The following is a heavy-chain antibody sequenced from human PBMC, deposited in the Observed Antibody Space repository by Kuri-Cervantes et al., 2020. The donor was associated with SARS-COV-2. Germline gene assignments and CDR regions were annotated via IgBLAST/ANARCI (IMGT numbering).Heavy chain of an antibody. CDR3: AGDPNLGDSSGYSLHLFDY. CDR2: IIPIFGTA. Sequence: SVKVSCKASGGTFSSYAISWVRQAPGQGLEWMGGIIPIFGTANYAQKFQGRVTITADKSTSTAYMELSSLRSEDTAVYYCAGDPNLGDSSGYSLHLFDYWGQGTLVTASS. V-gene: IGHV1-69*06. CDR1: GGTFSSYA. D-gene: IGHD3-22*01. J-gene: IGHJ4*02.